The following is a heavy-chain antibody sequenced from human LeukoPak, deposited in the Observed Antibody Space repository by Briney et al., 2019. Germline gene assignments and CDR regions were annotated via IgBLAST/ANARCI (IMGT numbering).Heavy chain of an antibody. D-gene: IGHD2-2*01. J-gene: IGHJ6*03. CDR2: IIPIFGTA. Sequence: SVKVSCKASGGTFSSYAISWVRQAPGQGLEWMGGIIPIFGTANYTQKFQGRVTITADESTSTAYMELSSLRSEDTAVYYCARCQGASCSYYYYYYMDVWGKGTTVTVSS. CDR1: GGTFSSYA. V-gene: IGHV1-69*13. CDR3: ARCQGASCSYYYYYYMDV.